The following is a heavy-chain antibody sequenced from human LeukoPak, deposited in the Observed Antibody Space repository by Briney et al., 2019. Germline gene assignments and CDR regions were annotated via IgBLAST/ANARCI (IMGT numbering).Heavy chain of an antibody. CDR3: ARASALVWHDY. J-gene: IGHJ4*02. CDR1: GGSFSAYY. CDR2: INHSGST. D-gene: IGHD6-6*01. Sequence: SETLSLTCTVYGGSFSAYYWSWIRQPPGKGLEWIGEINHSGSTNYNPSLKSRVTISVDTSKKQFSLKVSSVTAADTAVYYCARASALVWHDYWGQGTLVAVSS. V-gene: IGHV4-34*01.